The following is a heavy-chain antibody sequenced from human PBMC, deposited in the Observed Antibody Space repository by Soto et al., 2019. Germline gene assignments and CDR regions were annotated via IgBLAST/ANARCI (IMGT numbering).Heavy chain of an antibody. CDR1: GFTFSSYV. Sequence: EVQLLESGGGLVQPGGSLRLSCAASGFTFSSYVMSWVRQAPGKGLEWVSDSSGSGVSTYYADSVKGRFTISRDNSRNTLDVQMTSLRAEDTAVYYCAKGRPSFNSSWYLWRVDYWGQGTLVTVSS. D-gene: IGHD6-13*01. J-gene: IGHJ4*02. V-gene: IGHV3-23*01. CDR2: SSGSGVST. CDR3: AKGRPSFNSSWYLWRVDY.